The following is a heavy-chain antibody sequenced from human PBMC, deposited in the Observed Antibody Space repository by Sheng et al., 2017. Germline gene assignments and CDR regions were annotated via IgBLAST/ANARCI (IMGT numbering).Heavy chain of an antibody. CDR3: ARDRGVVTPYYYYYYMDV. J-gene: IGHJ6*03. V-gene: IGHV3-21*01. CDR1: GFTFSSYS. D-gene: IGHD2-21*02. CDR2: ISSSSSYI. Sequence: EVQLVESGGGLVKPGGSLRLSCAASGFTFSSYSMNWVRQAPGKGLEWVSSISSSSSYIYYADSVKGRFTISRDNAKNSLYLQMNSLRAEDTAVYYCARDRGVVTPYYYYYYMDVWGKGTTVTVSS.